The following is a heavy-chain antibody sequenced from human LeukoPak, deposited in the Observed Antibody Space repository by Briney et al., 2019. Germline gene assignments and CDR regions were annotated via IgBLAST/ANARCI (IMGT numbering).Heavy chain of an antibody. Sequence: ASVKVSCKASGYTFTSYGISWVRQAPGQGLECMGWISAYNGNTNYAQKLQGRVTMTTDTSTSTAYMELRSLRSDDTAVYYCARIGGAVYYYYYYGMDVWGQGTTVTVSS. D-gene: IGHD3-16*01. V-gene: IGHV1-18*01. CDR1: GYTFTSYG. J-gene: IGHJ6*02. CDR3: ARIGGAVYYYYYYGMDV. CDR2: ISAYNGNT.